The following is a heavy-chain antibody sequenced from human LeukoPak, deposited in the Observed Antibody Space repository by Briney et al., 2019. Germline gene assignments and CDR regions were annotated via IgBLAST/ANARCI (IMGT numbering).Heavy chain of an antibody. Sequence: GGSLRLSCAASGFIFSRYWMTWVRQAPGKGLEWVANIKEDGKDKYYVDSVKGRFTISKDNAKNALYLQMNSLRADDTAIYYCARDRGRGFDLWGQGTLVTVSS. CDR2: IKEDGKDK. J-gene: IGHJ5*02. CDR3: ARDRGRGFDL. CDR1: GFIFSRYW. V-gene: IGHV3-7*01.